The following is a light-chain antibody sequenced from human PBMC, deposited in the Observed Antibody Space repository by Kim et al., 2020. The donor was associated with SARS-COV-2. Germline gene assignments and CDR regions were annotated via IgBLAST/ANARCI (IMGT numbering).Light chain of an antibody. Sequence: ASTGDRVTITCRASQGISSYLAWYQQKPGKAPKLLIYAASTLQSGVPSRFSGSGSGTDFTLTISCLQSEDFATYYCQQYYSYPVTFGQGTKVDIK. J-gene: IGKJ2*01. CDR2: AAS. CDR1: QGISSY. CDR3: QQYYSYPVT. V-gene: IGKV1-8*01.